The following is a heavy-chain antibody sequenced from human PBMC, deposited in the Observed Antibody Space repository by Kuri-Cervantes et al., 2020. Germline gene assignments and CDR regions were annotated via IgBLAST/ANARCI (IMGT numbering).Heavy chain of an antibody. CDR2: ISAYNGNT. J-gene: IGHJ6*02. CDR1: GYTFTSYG. D-gene: IGHD3-3*01. Sequence: ASVKVSCKASGYTFTSYGISWVRQAPGQGLEWMGWISAYNGNTNYAQKLQGRVTMTTDTSTSTAYMELRSLRSDDTAVYYCAKDTSFLGTRSMDVWGQGTTVTVSS. V-gene: IGHV1-18*01. CDR3: AKDTSFLGTRSMDV.